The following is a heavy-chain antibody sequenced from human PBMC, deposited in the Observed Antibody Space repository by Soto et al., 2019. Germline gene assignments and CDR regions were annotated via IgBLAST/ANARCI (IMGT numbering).Heavy chain of an antibody. CDR3: ATASFNPYGDYYPDY. Sequence: PGGSLRLSCAASGFTFSRYKMNRVRQAPGKGLEWVSSISTSSNYIYYADSVKGRFTISRDNAKNSLFLQMNSLRAEDTAVYYCATASFNPYGDYYPDYRGQGTLVTVSS. V-gene: IGHV3-21*01. CDR2: ISTSSNYI. D-gene: IGHD4-17*01. CDR1: GFTFSRYK. J-gene: IGHJ4*02.